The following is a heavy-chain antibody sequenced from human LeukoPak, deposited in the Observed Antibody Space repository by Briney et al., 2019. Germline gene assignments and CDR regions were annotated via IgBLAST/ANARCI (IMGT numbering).Heavy chain of an antibody. D-gene: IGHD2-15*01. J-gene: IGHJ5*02. CDR3: ARGVGGYCSGGSCYSGPNWFDP. V-gene: IGHV4-61*02. Sequence: SETLSLTCTVSGGSISSGSYYWSWIRQPAGKGLEWIGRIYTRGSTNYNPSLQSRVTISVGTSKNHFSLKLSSVTAADTAVYYCARGVGGYCSGGSCYSGPNWFDPWGQGTLVTVSS. CDR2: IYTRGST. CDR1: GGSISSGSYY.